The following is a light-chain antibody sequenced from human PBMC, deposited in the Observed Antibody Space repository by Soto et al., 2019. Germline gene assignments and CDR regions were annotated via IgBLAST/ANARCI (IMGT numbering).Light chain of an antibody. Sequence: DIQMTQSPSSLSASVGDRVTITCRASQTISNFLNWYQQKAGEAPKLLISAASSLQSGVPSRFSGSGSGTDFTLTISSLQPEDFATYYCQQSYSTPPITFGQGTRLEIQ. J-gene: IGKJ5*01. CDR1: QTISNF. CDR2: AAS. V-gene: IGKV1-39*01. CDR3: QQSYSTPPIT.